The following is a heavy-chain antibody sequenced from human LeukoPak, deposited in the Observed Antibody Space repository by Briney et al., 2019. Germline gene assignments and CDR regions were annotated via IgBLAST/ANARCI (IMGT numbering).Heavy chain of an antibody. V-gene: IGHV1-18*01. CDR2: ISAYNGNT. Sequence: ASVKVSCRASGYTFTSYGISWVRQAPGQGLEWMGWISAYNGNTNYAQKLQGRVTMTTDTSTSTAYMELRSLRSDDTAVYYCARTIYGSGSYYNWFDPWGQGTLVTDSS. CDR3: ARTIYGSGSYYNWFDP. J-gene: IGHJ5*02. D-gene: IGHD3-10*01. CDR1: GYTFTSYG.